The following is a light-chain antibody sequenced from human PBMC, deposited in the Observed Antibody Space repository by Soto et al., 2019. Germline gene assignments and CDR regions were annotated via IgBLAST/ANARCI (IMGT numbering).Light chain of an antibody. CDR1: QNIYTY. CDR2: AAS. J-gene: IGKJ1*01. Sequence: DVQMTQSPSFLSASVGDRLTITGRASQNIYTYVSWYQHKPGGTPKILIYAASSFESGLPSRFSGSGSGTDFTLTISGLQPEDIATYYCLQSYFYPPAFGQGTKVEIK. V-gene: IGKV1-39*01. CDR3: LQSYFYPPA.